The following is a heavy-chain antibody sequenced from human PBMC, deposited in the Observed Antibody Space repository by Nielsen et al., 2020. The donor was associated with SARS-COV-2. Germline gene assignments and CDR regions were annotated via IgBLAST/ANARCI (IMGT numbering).Heavy chain of an antibody. CDR2: ISWNSGSI. V-gene: IGHV3-9*01. CDR1: GFTFDDYA. D-gene: IGHD4-17*01. Sequence: SLKISCAASGFTFDDYATHWVRQAPGKGLEWVSGISWNSGSIGYADSVKGRFTISRDNAKNSLYLQMNSLRAEDTALYYCAKVFTDYGDYVDYWGQGTLVTVSS. CDR3: AKVFTDYGDYVDY. J-gene: IGHJ4*02.